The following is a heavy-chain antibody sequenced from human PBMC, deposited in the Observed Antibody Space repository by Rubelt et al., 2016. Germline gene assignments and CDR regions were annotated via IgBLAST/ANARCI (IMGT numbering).Heavy chain of an antibody. J-gene: IGHJ2*01. Sequence: GGGVVQPGGSLRLSCAASGFTFDDYGMSWVRQAPGKGLEWVSGINWNGGSTGYADSVKGRFTISRDNAKNSLYLQMNSLRAEDTALYYCARLGPDSSGYYYDPGAFRYFDLWGRGTLVTVSS. CDR3: ARLGPDSSGYYYDPGAFRYFDL. CDR2: INWNGGST. V-gene: IGHV3-20*04. D-gene: IGHD3-22*01. CDR1: GFTFDDYG.